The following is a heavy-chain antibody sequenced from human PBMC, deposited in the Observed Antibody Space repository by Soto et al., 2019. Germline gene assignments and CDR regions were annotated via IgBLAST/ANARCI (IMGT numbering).Heavy chain of an antibody. CDR3: ARGPIAYNYYDSSGYYYGWHAFDI. V-gene: IGHV6-1*01. CDR1: GDSVSSNSAA. J-gene: IGHJ3*02. CDR2: TYYRSKWYN. Sequence: PSQTLSLTCAISGDSVSSNSAAWNWIRPSPSRGLEWLGRTYYRSKWYNDYAVSVKSRITINPDTSKNQFSLQLNSVTPEDTAVYYCARGPIAYNYYDSSGYYYGWHAFDIWGQGTMVTVSS. D-gene: IGHD3-22*01.